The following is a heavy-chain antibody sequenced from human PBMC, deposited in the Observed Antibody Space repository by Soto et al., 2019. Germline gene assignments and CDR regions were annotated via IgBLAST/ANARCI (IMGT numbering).Heavy chain of an antibody. CDR1: GYTFTSYA. CDR2: INAGNGNT. D-gene: IGHD3-3*01. V-gene: IGHV1-3*01. J-gene: IGHJ6*03. CDR3: ARGPVLRFLEWLPDMDV. Sequence: ASLKVSCKASGYTFTSYAMHWVRQAPGQRLEWMGWINAGNGNTKYSQKFQGRVTITRDTSASTAYMELSSLRSEDTAVYYCARGPVLRFLEWLPDMDVWGKGTTVTVSS.